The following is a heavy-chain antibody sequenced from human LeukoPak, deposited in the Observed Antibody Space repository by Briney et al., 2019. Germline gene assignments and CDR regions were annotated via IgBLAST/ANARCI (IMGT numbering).Heavy chain of an antibody. D-gene: IGHD2-2*01. J-gene: IGHJ4*02. V-gene: IGHV3-23*01. Sequence: GGSLRLSCAASGFTFSSYAMNWVRQAPGKGLEWVSGLIRGGGTTHYADSVKGRFTISSDYSSNTLYLQMNSLRPEDTALYYCAKDQCSFTNCYAGPDYWGRGTLVTVSS. CDR1: GFTFSSYA. CDR2: LIRGGGTT. CDR3: AKDQCSFTNCYAGPDY.